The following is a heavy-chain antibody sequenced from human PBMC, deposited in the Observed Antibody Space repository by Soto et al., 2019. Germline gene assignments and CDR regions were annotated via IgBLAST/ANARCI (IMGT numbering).Heavy chain of an antibody. CDR2: IWYDGSNK. D-gene: IGHD1-26*01. Sequence: GGSLRLSCAASGFTFSSYGMHWVRQAPGKGLEWVAVIWYDGSNKYYADSVKGRFTISRDNSKNTLYLQMNSLRAEDTAVYYCARDMCSGSYYFDYWGQGTLVTVSS. J-gene: IGHJ4*02. V-gene: IGHV3-33*01. CDR1: GFTFSSYG. CDR3: ARDMCSGSYYFDY.